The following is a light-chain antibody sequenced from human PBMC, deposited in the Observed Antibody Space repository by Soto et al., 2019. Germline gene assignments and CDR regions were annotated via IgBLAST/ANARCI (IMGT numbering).Light chain of an antibody. CDR3: QHYNSYSEA. V-gene: IGKV1-5*01. Sequence: DIQMTQYPSTLSASVGDRVTITCRASQINNNWLAWYQQKPGKAPKVLIYDASNWECGVPSRFSGSASGTEFTLTISSLQPDDFATYYCQHYNSYSEAFGQGTKVDIK. J-gene: IGKJ1*01. CDR1: QINNNW. CDR2: DAS.